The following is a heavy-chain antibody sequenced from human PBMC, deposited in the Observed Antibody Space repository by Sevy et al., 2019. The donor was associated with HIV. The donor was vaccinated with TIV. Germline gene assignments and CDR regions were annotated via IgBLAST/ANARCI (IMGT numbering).Heavy chain of an antibody. Sequence: SLKISCEASGFTFDDYVMHWVRQAPGKGLEWVSSISWNSDKISYADSVKGRFTTSRDNAKSSLYLQLNSLRVEDTALYYCAKAGVDTAMVQWPNSGVWGKGTTVTVSS. D-gene: IGHD5-18*01. CDR2: ISWNSDKI. J-gene: IGHJ6*04. CDR1: GFTFDDYV. CDR3: AKAGVDTAMVQWPNSGV. V-gene: IGHV3-9*01.